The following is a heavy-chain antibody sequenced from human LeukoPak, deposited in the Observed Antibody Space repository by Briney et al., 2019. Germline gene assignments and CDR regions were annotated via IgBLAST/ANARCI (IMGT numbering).Heavy chain of an antibody. CDR1: GFTSSSYW. D-gene: IGHD2-21*02. Sequence: GGSLRLSCAASGFTSSSYWMNWARQAPGKGLEWVAHINPDGRDTYYVDSVKGRFTISRDNAQNSMYLQMNSLRVEDAAVYYCTSWGDTTAEYFQRWGQGTLVTVSS. J-gene: IGHJ1*01. CDR2: INPDGRDT. CDR3: TSWGDTTAEYFQR. V-gene: IGHV3-7*01.